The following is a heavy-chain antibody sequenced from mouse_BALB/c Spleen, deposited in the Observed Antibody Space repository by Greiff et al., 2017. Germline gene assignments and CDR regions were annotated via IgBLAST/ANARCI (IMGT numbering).Heavy chain of an antibody. CDR2: ISSGGST. J-gene: IGHJ4*01. Sequence: EVKLMESGGGLVKPGGSLKLSCAASGFTFSSYAMSWVRQTPEKRLEWVASISSGGSTYYPDSVKGRFTISRDNARNILYLQMSSLRSEDTAMYYCARKDYGSSYVDYAMDYWGQGTSVTVSS. CDR3: ARKDYGSSYVDYAMDY. V-gene: IGHV5-6-5*01. CDR1: GFTFSSYA. D-gene: IGHD1-1*01.